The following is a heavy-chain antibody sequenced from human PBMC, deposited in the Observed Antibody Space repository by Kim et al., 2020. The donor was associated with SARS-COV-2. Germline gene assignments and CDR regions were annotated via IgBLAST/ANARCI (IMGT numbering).Heavy chain of an antibody. Sequence: SETLSLTCAVYGGSFSGYYWSWIRQPPGKGLEWIGEINHSGSTNYNPSLKSRVTISVDTSKNQFSPKLSSVTAADTAVYYCARTVRSPREITIFGVVSYYYYMDVWGKGTTVTVSS. CDR2: INHSGST. D-gene: IGHD3-3*01. CDR1: GGSFSGYY. CDR3: ARTVRSPREITIFGVVSYYYYMDV. V-gene: IGHV4-34*01. J-gene: IGHJ6*03.